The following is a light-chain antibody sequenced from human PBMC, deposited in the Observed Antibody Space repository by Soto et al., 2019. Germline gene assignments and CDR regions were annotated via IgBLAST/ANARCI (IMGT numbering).Light chain of an antibody. CDR2: WAS. J-gene: IGKJ4*01. CDR3: QQYYSAPLT. CDR1: QSVLYSSNNKNY. Sequence: DIVMTQSPDSLAVSLGERATINCKSSQSVLYSSNNKNYLAWYQQKPGQPPKLLIYWASTRESGVPDRFSGSGSGRDFALTISSLQAEGVGVYYCQQYYSAPLTFGGGTKVEIK. V-gene: IGKV4-1*01.